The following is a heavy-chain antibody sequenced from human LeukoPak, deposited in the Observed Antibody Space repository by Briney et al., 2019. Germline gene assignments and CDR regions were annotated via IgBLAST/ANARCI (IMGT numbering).Heavy chain of an antibody. CDR1: GFTFTTYW. CDR3: ATRNNGCPYH. Sequence: GGSLRLSCAASGFTFTTYWMMWVRQAPGKGLEWMAKIKQDGSEEYYVDSVRGRFTISRDNAKNSVYLQMNSLRAEDTAVYYCATRNNGCPYHWGQGTLVTVSS. D-gene: IGHD5-24*01. V-gene: IGHV3-7*01. CDR2: IKQDGSEE. J-gene: IGHJ4*02.